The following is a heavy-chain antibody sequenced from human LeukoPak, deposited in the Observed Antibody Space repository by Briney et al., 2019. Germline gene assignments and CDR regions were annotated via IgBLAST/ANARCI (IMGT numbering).Heavy chain of an antibody. CDR2: VSYDGTET. V-gene: IGHV3-30*03. CDR3: ARSARGVIFDV. J-gene: IGHJ6*04. CDR1: RFTFTTYG. D-gene: IGHD3-10*01. Sequence: PGGSLRLSCAASRFTFTTYGMHWVRQAPGKGLEWVAVVSYDGTETKYADSVKGRLNLSRDNSKNTVYLQMNSLTFEDTAVYYCARSARGVIFDVWGKGTTVIVSS.